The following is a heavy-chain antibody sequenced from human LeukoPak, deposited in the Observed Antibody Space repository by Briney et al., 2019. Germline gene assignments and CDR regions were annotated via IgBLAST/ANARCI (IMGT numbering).Heavy chain of an antibody. Sequence: GGCLRLSCAASEFTFSSYWMSWVRQAPGKGLEWVANIKQDGSEKYYVGSVKGRFTISRDNAKNSLYLQMNSLRAEDTAVYYCARKGYSYGGFDYWGQGTLVTVSS. CDR2: IKQDGSEK. CDR1: EFTFSSYW. V-gene: IGHV3-7*03. J-gene: IGHJ4*02. CDR3: ARKGYSYGGFDY. D-gene: IGHD5-18*01.